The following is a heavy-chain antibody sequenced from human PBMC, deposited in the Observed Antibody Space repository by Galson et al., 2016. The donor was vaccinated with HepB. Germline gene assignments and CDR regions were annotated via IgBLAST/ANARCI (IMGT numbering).Heavy chain of an antibody. CDR1: EFAFDDYG. D-gene: IGHD3-9*01. Sequence: SLRLSCAASEFAFDDYGMNWFRQAPGKGLEWVGYIRSKAFGGTLEYAASVEGRFTISRDDSNRIAYLQMKSLKTEDTAVYYCSRDSQGVTGYPHYYFGMDVWGQGTAVSVSS. J-gene: IGHJ6*02. CDR2: IRSKAFGGTL. CDR3: SRDSQGVTGYPHYYFGMDV. V-gene: IGHV3-49*03.